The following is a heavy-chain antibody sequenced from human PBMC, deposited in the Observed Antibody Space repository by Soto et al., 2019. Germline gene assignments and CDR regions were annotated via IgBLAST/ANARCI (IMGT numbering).Heavy chain of an antibody. CDR2: IDPSDSYT. CDR3: ARMSYCSSTSCSYGDAFDI. CDR1: GYSFTSYW. Sequence: PGESVKISCXGSGYSFTSYWISWVRQMPGKGLEWMGRIDPSDSYTNYSPSFQGHVTISADKSISTAYLQWSSLKASDTAMYYCARMSYCSSTSCSYGDAFDIWGQGTMVTVSS. D-gene: IGHD2-2*01. V-gene: IGHV5-10-1*01. J-gene: IGHJ3*02.